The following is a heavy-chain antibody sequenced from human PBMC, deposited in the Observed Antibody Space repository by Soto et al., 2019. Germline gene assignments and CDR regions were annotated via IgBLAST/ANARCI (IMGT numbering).Heavy chain of an antibody. CDR1: GGSIGSGEYY. CDR3: ARVPLIWFGELDDYYYYYGMDV. J-gene: IGHJ6*02. V-gene: IGHV4-30-4*01. Sequence: LSLAGTVSGGSIGSGEYYWIWIRQPPGKGLEWIGYIYYSGSTYYNPSLKSRVTISVDTSKNQFSLKLSSVTAADTAVYYCARVPLIWFGELDDYYYYYGMDVWGQGTTVTVSS. CDR2: IYYSGST. D-gene: IGHD3-10*01.